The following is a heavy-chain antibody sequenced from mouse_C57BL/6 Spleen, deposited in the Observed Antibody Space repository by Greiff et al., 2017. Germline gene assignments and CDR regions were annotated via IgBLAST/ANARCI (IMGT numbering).Heavy chain of an antibody. V-gene: IGHV1-81*01. CDR2: IYPRSGNT. CDR3: ASGGSSPGYFDY. Sequence: QVQLQQSGAELARPGASVKLSCKASGYTFTSYGISWVKQRTGQGLEWIGEIYPRSGNTYYNEKFKGKATLTADKSSSTAYMEIRSLTSEDSAVYFCASGGSSPGYFDYWGQGTTRTVSS. J-gene: IGHJ2*01. CDR1: GYTFTSYG. D-gene: IGHD1-1*01.